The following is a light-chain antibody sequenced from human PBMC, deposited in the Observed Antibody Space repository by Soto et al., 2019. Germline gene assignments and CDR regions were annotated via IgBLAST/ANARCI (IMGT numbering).Light chain of an antibody. CDR1: SSNIGTNT. J-gene: IGLJ2*01. CDR2: TDN. CDR3: AAWDDTLNGPHVV. Sequence: QSVLTQSPSASGTPGQRVTISCSGSSSNIGTNTVNWYQQVPGKAPRLLIYTDNQRPSGVPDRFSGSKSGTSASLAISGLHSEDEADYYCAAWDDTLNGPHVVFGGGTKLTVL. V-gene: IGLV1-44*01.